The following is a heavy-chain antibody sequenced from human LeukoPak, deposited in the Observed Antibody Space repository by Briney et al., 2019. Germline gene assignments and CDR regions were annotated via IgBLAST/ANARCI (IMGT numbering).Heavy chain of an antibody. CDR2: ISYDGSNK. J-gene: IGHJ4*02. V-gene: IGHV3-30*18. CDR3: AKDQGYSSSWYFDY. D-gene: IGHD6-13*01. Sequence: GGSLRLSCAASGFTFSSYGMHWVRQAPGKGLEWVAVISYDGSNKYYADSVKGRFTISRDNSKNTLYLQMNSLRAEDTAVYYCAKDQGYSSSWYFDYWGQGTLVTVPS. CDR1: GFTFSSYG.